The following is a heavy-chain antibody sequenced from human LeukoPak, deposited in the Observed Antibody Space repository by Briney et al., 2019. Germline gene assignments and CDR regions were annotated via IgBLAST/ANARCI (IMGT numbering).Heavy chain of an antibody. D-gene: IGHD3-10*01. CDR1: GGSISSGGYY. Sequence: SETLSLTCTVSGGSISSGGYYWSWIRQHPGKGLEWIGYIYYSGSTYYNPSLKSRVTISVDTSKNQFSLKLSSVTAADTAVYYCARSGSANSTFDYWGQGTLVTVSS. CDR2: IYYSGST. V-gene: IGHV4-31*03. J-gene: IGHJ4*02. CDR3: ARSGSANSTFDY.